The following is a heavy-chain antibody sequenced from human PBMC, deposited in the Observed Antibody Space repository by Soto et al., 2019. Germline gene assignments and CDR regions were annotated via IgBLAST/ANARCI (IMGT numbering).Heavy chain of an antibody. CDR2: IDPSDSYT. J-gene: IGHJ6*02. CDR1: GYSFTSYW. CDR3: ARQTAYYDFWSVYPPNYYYYGMDV. Sequence: PGESLKISCKGSGYSFTSYWISWVRQMPGKGLEWMGRIDPSDSYTNYSPSFQGHVTISADKSISTAYLQWSSLKASDTAMYYCARQTAYYDFWSVYPPNYYYYGMDVWGQGTTVTVSS. D-gene: IGHD3-3*01. V-gene: IGHV5-10-1*01.